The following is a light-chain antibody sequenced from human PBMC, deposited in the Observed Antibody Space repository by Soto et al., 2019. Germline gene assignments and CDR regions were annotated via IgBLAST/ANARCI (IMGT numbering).Light chain of an antibody. J-gene: IGKJ1*01. CDR3: QQYYKLPRT. V-gene: IGKV4-1*01. CDR2: WAS. Sequence: DIVMTQSPDSLTVSLGERATINCKSSQGLLYSSNNKNYLAWYQQKPGQPPKLLIYWASTRESGVPDRFSGSGSGTDFTLTISSLQAEDVAVYYCQQYYKLPRTFGQGTKVDIK. CDR1: QGLLYSSNNKNY.